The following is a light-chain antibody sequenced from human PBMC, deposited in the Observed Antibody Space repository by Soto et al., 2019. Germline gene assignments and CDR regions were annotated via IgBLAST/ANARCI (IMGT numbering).Light chain of an antibody. CDR3: QSFDSSLSAYV. CDR2: GNN. V-gene: IGLV1-40*01. Sequence: QSVLTHPPSMSGAPGQRVTISCTGSNSNIGAGRDVHWYQQLPGTAPRLLIYGNNNRPSGVPDRFSASKSGTSASLAITGLQAEDEADFYCQSFDSSLSAYVFGTGTKVTVL. J-gene: IGLJ1*01. CDR1: NSNIGAGRD.